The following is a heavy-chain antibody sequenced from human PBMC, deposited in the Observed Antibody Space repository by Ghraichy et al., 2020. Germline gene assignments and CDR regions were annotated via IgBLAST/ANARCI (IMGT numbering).Heavy chain of an antibody. V-gene: IGHV3-21*01. Sequence: GGSLRLSCAASGFTFSSYSMNWVRQAPGKGLEWVSSISSSSSYIYYADSVKGRFTISRDNAKNSLYLQMNSLRAEDTAVYYCARDSPNHSSGFDYWGQGTLVTVSS. CDR1: GFTFSSYS. D-gene: IGHD6-19*01. CDR2: ISSSSSYI. J-gene: IGHJ4*02. CDR3: ARDSPNHSSGFDY.